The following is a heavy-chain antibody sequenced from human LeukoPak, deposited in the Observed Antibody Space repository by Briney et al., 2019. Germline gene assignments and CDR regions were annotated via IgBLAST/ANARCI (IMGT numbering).Heavy chain of an antibody. CDR2: INPSGGST. V-gene: IGHV1-46*01. D-gene: IGHD3-22*01. Sequence: EASVKISCKASGYTFTTYHMQWVRQAPGQGLEWMGIINPSGGSTSYAQKFQGRVTMTRDTSTSTVYLELSSLRSEDTAVYYCARADSADYYDSSGSIDYWGQGTLVPVSS. J-gene: IGHJ4*02. CDR1: GYTFTTYH. CDR3: ARADSADYYDSSGSIDY.